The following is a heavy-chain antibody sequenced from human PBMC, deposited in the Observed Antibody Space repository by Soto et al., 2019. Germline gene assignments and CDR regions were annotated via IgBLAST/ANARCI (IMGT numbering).Heavy chain of an antibody. CDR2: IYYSGSP. V-gene: IGHV4-39*01. J-gene: IGHJ6*02. CDR1: GGSISNVSQY. D-gene: IGHD6-13*01. CDR3: ARQGRAAAGGSFFYGLDV. Sequence: SETPSLTCTVSGGSISNVSQYCGGILQPPGKGLEWIGSIYYSGSPYYKPSLKSRLTMSVDTSKNQFSLKLSSVTAADTAVYYCARQGRAAAGGSFFYGLDVWGQGTTVTVS.